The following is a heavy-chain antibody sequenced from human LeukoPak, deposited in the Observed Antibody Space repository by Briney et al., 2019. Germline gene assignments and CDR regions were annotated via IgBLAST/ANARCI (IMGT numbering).Heavy chain of an antibody. CDR3: ARGDYGDPFDY. V-gene: IGHV1-18*01. J-gene: IGHJ4*02. D-gene: IGHD4-17*01. Sequence: XAXGQGLEWMGWISAYNGNTNYAQKLQGRVTMTTDTSTSTAYMELRSLRSDDTAVYYCARGDYGDPFDYWGQGTLVTVSS. CDR2: ISAYNGNT.